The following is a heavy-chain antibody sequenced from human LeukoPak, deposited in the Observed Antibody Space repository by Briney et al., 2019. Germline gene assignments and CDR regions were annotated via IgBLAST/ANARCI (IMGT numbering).Heavy chain of an antibody. J-gene: IGHJ4*02. D-gene: IGHD6-19*01. CDR1: GGSISSYY. Sequence: SETLSLTCTVSGGSISSYYWSWIRQPPGKGLEWIGYVYYSGSTNYNPSLKSRVTISVDTSKNQFSLKLSSVTAADTAVYYCAREAWYSSGWYSSPYYFDYWGQGTLVTVSS. V-gene: IGHV4-59*01. CDR2: VYYSGST. CDR3: AREAWYSSGWYSSPYYFDY.